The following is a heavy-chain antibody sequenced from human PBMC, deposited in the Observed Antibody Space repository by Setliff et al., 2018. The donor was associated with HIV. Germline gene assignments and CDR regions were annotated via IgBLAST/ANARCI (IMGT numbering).Heavy chain of an antibody. V-gene: IGHV1-18*01. Sequence: GASVKVSCKASGYTFTSYGISWVRQAPGQGLEWMGWINPNNGGTNYAQKLQGRVTMTTDTSTSTAYMELSSLRSEDTAVYYCANPPLKGHLGVGFDYWGQGTQVTV. D-gene: IGHD3-16*01. CDR3: ANPPLKGHLGVGFDY. CDR2: INPNNGGT. J-gene: IGHJ4*02. CDR1: GYTFTSYG.